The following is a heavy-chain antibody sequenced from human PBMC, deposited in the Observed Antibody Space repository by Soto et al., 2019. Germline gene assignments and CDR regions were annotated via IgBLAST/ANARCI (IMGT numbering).Heavy chain of an antibody. D-gene: IGHD2-15*01. CDR2: ISGSGGST. CDR3: AKGGDQYWGPLSPLAAFDI. Sequence: GGSLRLSCAASGFTFSSYAMSWVRQAPGKGLEWVSGISGSGGSTYYANSVKGRFPISRDNSKNTLYLQMSSLRAEDTAVYFCAKGGDQYWGPLSPLAAFDIWGQGIMVTVSS. J-gene: IGHJ3*02. V-gene: IGHV3-23*01. CDR1: GFTFSSYA.